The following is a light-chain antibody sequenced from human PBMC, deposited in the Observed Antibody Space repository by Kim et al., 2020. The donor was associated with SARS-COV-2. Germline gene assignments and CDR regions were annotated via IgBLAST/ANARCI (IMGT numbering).Light chain of an antibody. CDR2: KAS. CDR1: QSISSW. J-gene: IGKJ2*01. CDR3: QQYNSYSKI. V-gene: IGKV1-5*03. Sequence: SASVGDRVTITCRASQSISSWLAWYQQKPGKAPKLLIYKASTLESGVPSRFSGSGSGTEFTLTISSLQPDDFATYYCQQYNSYSKIFGQGTKLEI.